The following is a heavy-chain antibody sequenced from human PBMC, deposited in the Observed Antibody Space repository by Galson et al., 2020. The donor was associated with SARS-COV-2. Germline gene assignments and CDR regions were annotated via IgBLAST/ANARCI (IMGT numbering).Heavy chain of an antibody. V-gene: IGHV3-74*03. CDR2: LNEDGRIT. D-gene: IGHD6-25*01. CDR1: GYTFSAYW. CDR3: SRDLSGAADL. J-gene: IGHJ5*02. Sequence: GGSLRLSCAGSGYTFSAYWMPWVRQVPGEGLVWVSRLNEDGRITTYADSVKGRFTISRDNAGNTLYLQMNSLRVEDTAVYYCSRDLSGAADLWGPGTLVTVSS.